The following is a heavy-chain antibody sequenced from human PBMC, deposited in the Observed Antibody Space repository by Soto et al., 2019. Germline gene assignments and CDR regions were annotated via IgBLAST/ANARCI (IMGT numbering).Heavy chain of an antibody. D-gene: IGHD3-10*01. J-gene: IGHJ6*02. Sequence: SETLSLTCTVSGGSISSSSYYWGWIRQPPGKGLEWIGSIYYSGSTYYNPSLKSRVTISVDTSKNQFSLKLSSVTAADTAVYYCARTKLLWFGESNYYYYGMDVWGQGTTVTVPS. CDR2: IYYSGST. CDR3: ARTKLLWFGESNYYYYGMDV. CDR1: GGSISSSSYY. V-gene: IGHV4-39*01.